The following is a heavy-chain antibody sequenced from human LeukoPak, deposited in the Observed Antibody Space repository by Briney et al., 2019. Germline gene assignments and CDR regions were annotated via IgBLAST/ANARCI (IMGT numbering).Heavy chain of an antibody. CDR3: ARGLITWGAFDI. V-gene: IGHV4-59*01. Sequence: PSETLSLTCTVSGGSISSYYWSWIRQPPGKGLEWIGYIYYSGSTNYNPSLKSRVTISVDTSKNQFSLKLSSVTAADTAVYYCARGLITWGAFDIWGQGTMVTVSS. CDR1: GGSISSYY. CDR2: IYYSGST. D-gene: IGHD3-22*01. J-gene: IGHJ3*02.